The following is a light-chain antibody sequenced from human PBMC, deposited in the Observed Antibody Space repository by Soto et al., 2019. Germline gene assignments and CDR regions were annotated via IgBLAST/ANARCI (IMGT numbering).Light chain of an antibody. CDR2: QDS. CDR3: QAWDSSIVV. J-gene: IGLJ2*01. CDR1: KLGDKY. V-gene: IGLV3-1*01. Sequence: SYDLTQPPSVSVSPGQTASITCSGDKLGDKYACWYPQKPGQSPVLVIYQDSKRPSGLPERFSGSNSGNTATLTISGTQAMDEADYYCQAWDSSIVVFGGGTKVTVL.